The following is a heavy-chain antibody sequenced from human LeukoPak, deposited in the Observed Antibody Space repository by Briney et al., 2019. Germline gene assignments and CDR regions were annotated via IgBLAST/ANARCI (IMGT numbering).Heavy chain of an antibody. Sequence: GGSLRLSCVASGFTFSSYSMNWVRQAPGKGLEWVSSISSSSSYIYYADSVKGRFTISRDNAKNSLYPQMNSLRAEDMAVYYCASAPKAYGGNSDDYWGQGTLVTVSS. V-gene: IGHV3-21*01. CDR1: GFTFSSYS. D-gene: IGHD4-23*01. J-gene: IGHJ4*02. CDR3: ASAPKAYGGNSDDY. CDR2: ISSSSSYI.